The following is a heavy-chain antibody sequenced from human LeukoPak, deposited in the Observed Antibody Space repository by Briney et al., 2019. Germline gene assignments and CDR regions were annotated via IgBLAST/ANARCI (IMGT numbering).Heavy chain of an antibody. CDR1: GGTFSSYA. V-gene: IGHV1-69*04. Sequence: ASVKVSCKASGGTFSSYAISWVRQAPGQGLEWMGRIIPLLGTANYAQKFQDRVTITADKPTSTAYMELSSLRSEDRAMYYCARDPAYCGGDCYSWNRPFDYWGQGTLVTVSS. D-gene: IGHD2-21*02. CDR2: IIPLLGTA. J-gene: IGHJ4*02. CDR3: ARDPAYCGGDCYSWNRPFDY.